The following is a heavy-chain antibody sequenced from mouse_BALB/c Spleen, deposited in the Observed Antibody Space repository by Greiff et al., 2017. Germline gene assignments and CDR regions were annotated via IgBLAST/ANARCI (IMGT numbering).Heavy chain of an antibody. V-gene: IGHV1-7*01. Sequence: QVQLQQSGAELAKPGASVKMSCKASGYTFTSYWMHWVKQRPGQGLEWIGYINPSTGYTEYNQKFKDKATLTADKSSSTAYMQLSSLTSEDSAVYYCARGLLRTLFAYWGQGTLVTVSA. CDR3: ARGLLRTLFAY. CDR1: GYTFTSYW. CDR2: INPSTGYT. D-gene: IGHD1-1*01. J-gene: IGHJ3*01.